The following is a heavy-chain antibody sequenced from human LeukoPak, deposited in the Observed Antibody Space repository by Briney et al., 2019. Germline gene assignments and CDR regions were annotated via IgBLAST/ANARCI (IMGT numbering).Heavy chain of an antibody. CDR2: ISYDGSNK. CDR3: ARDSRGFHAFDI. Sequence: PGRSLRLSCAASGFTFSSYAMHWVRQAPGKGLEWVAVISYDGSNKYYADSVKGRFTISRDNSKNSLYLQMNSLRAEDTALYHCARDSRGFHAFDIWGQGTMVTVSS. V-gene: IGHV3-30-3*01. J-gene: IGHJ3*02. CDR1: GFTFSSYA. D-gene: IGHD3-10*01.